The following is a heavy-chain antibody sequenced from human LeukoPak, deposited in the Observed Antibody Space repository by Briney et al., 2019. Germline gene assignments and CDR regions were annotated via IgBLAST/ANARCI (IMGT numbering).Heavy chain of an antibody. D-gene: IGHD3-3*01. V-gene: IGHV1-18*01. Sequence: HWASVKVSCKASGYTFTSYGISWVRQAPGQGLGWMGWISAYNGYTNYAQKLQGRVTMTTDTSTSTAYMELRSLRSDDTAVYYCARDNVLRSADAFDIWGQGTMVTVSS. CDR1: GYTFTSYG. J-gene: IGHJ3*02. CDR3: ARDNVLRSADAFDI. CDR2: ISAYNGYT.